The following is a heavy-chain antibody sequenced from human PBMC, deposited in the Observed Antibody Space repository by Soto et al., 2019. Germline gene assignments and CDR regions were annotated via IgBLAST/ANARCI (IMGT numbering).Heavy chain of an antibody. CDR2: ISGSGGST. CDR3: AKNYDFWSGSEGYYYYYMDV. J-gene: IGHJ6*03. D-gene: IGHD3-3*01. CDR1: GFTFSSYA. Sequence: PGGSLRLSCAASGFTFSSYAMSWVRQAPGKGLEWVSAISGSGGSTYYADSVKGRFTISRDNSKNTLYLQMNSLRAEDTAVYYCAKNYDFWSGSEGYYYYYMDVWGKGT. V-gene: IGHV3-23*01.